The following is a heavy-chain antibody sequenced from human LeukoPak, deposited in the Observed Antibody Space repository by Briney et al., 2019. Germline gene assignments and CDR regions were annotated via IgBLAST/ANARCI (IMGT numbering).Heavy chain of an antibody. CDR3: ASSGGKAGYSPIDY. CDR1: GFSFSSYG. D-gene: IGHD1-26*01. J-gene: IGHJ4*02. V-gene: IGHV3-30*02. Sequence: GGSLRLSCAVSGFSFSSYGMHWVRQAPGKGLEWVAFIRYDANIEYYADSVKGRFTISRDNSKNTLYLQMNSLRAEDTAVYYCASSGGKAGYSPIDYWGQGTLVTVSS. CDR2: IRYDANIE.